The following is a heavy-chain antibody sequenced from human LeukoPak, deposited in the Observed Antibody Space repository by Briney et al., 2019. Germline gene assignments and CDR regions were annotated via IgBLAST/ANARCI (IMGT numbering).Heavy chain of an antibody. Sequence: GGSLRLSCAASGFTFRSYAISWVRQAPGQGLEWMGRIIPIFGTANYAQKFQGRVTITTDESTSTAYMELSSLRSEDTAVYYCARGGYGDYGGSYYFDYWGQGTLVTVSS. D-gene: IGHD4-17*01. J-gene: IGHJ4*02. CDR3: ARGGYGDYGGSYYFDY. CDR2: IIPIFGTA. CDR1: GFTFRSYA. V-gene: IGHV1-69*05.